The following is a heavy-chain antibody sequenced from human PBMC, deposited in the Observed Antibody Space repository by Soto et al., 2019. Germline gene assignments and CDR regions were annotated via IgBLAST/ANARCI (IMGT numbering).Heavy chain of an antibody. CDR2: INHSGNT. CDR1: GGSFSGYY. V-gene: IGHV4-34*01. J-gene: IGHJ4*02. CDR3: ARDNGYSYGYTFDH. Sequence: SETLSLTCAVYGGSFSGYYWSWIRQPPGKGLEWIGEINHSGNTNYNPSLKSRVTISVDTSKNQFSLKLSSVTAADTAVYYCARDNGYSYGYTFDHWGQGPLVTVSS. D-gene: IGHD5-18*01.